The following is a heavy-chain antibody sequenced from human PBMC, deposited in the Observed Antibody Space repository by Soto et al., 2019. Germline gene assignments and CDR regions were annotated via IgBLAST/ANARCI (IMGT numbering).Heavy chain of an antibody. CDR3: GIQGVRGQFDY. V-gene: IGHV1-24*01. CDR1: GHSFSEMS. Sequence: ASVKVSCKASGHSFSEMSIHWVRQTPEKGLEWMGSFDAEYGHTMYAQKFQGRVTMTKDTSTHTAYMELSSLTSDDTAVCYCGIQGVRGQFDYWGQGSRVTVSS. D-gene: IGHD2-21*01. CDR2: FDAEYGHT. J-gene: IGHJ4*02.